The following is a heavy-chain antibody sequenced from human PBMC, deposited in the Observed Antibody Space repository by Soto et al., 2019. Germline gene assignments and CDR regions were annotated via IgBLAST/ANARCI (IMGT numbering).Heavy chain of an antibody. Sequence: SETLSLTCTVFGGSISDYYWSWIRQPAGKGLEWIGRIYTSGNTDYNPSLKSRVTISIDTSKNQFSLKVTSMTAADTAVYYCARERREKIHDGYDIDYWGQGTLVTTSS. J-gene: IGHJ4*02. CDR3: ARERREKIHDGYDIDY. CDR1: GGSISDYY. V-gene: IGHV4-4*07. D-gene: IGHD5-12*01. CDR2: IYTSGNT.